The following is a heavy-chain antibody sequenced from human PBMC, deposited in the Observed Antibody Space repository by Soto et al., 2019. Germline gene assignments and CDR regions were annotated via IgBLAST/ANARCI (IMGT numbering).Heavy chain of an antibody. CDR2: IYWNDDK. V-gene: IGHV2-5*01. CDR1: GFSLSTSGVG. CDR3: AHRPGRTGSGVLGGDRAFDI. J-gene: IGHJ3*02. Sequence: QITLKESGPTLVKPTQTLTLTCTFSGFSLSTSGVGVGWIRQPPGKALEWLALIYWNDDKRYSPSLKSRLTITKDPAKNQVVLTMTNMDPVDTATYYCAHRPGRTGSGVLGGDRAFDIWGQGTMVTVSS. D-gene: IGHD3-10*01.